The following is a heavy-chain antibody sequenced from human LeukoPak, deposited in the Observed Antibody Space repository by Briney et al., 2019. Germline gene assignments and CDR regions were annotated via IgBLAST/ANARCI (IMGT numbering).Heavy chain of an antibody. D-gene: IGHD2-15*01. J-gene: IGHJ4*02. Sequence: GGSLRLSCAASGFTFSDYYMSWIRQAPGKGLEWVSYISSSGSTIYYADSVKGRFTISRDNAKNSLYLQMNSLRAEDTAVYYCARDYCSGGSCYGLVDYWGQGPVVSVSS. CDR2: ISSSGSTI. CDR1: GFTFSDYY. V-gene: IGHV3-11*04. CDR3: ARDYCSGGSCYGLVDY.